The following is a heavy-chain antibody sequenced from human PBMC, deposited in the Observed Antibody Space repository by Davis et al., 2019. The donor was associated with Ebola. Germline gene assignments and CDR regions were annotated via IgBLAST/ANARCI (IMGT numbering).Heavy chain of an antibody. Sequence: SQTLSLTCAVYGGSFSGYYWSWIRQPPGKGLEWIGEINHSGRTNYNPSLKSRVTISVDTSKNQFSLKLSSVTAADTAVYYCARALPRYCSSTSCQRGGWFDPWGQGTLVTVSS. CDR1: GGSFSGYY. CDR3: ARALPRYCSSTSCQRGGWFDP. V-gene: IGHV4-34*01. CDR2: INHSGRT. D-gene: IGHD2-2*01. J-gene: IGHJ5*02.